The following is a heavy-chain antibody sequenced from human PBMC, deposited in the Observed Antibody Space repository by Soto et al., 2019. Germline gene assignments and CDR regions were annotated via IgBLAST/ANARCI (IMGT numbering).Heavy chain of an antibody. J-gene: IGHJ4*02. CDR3: AQGSPGGRPYYFDH. Sequence: GGSLRLSCAASGFTSSSYAMSWVRQAPGKGLEWVSAISESGGSTYYADSVEGRFTIPRDNSINTLSLQMNSLRADDTALCHSAQGSPGGRPYYFDHWGQGTMVTVYS. D-gene: IGHD2-8*02. CDR1: GFTSSSYA. CDR2: ISESGGST. V-gene: IGHV3-23*01.